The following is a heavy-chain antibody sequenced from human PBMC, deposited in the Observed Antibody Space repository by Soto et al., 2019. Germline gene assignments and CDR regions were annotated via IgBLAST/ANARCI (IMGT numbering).Heavy chain of an antibody. Sequence: GGSLRLSCAASGFTFSSYGMHWVRQAPGKGLEWVAVISYDGNNKDYADSVKGRFTISRDNSKNTLYLQMNSLRAADTAVYYCAKDGGYAQTYYYMDVWGKGTTVTVSS. J-gene: IGHJ6*03. CDR3: AKDGGYAQTYYYMDV. CDR2: ISYDGNNK. V-gene: IGHV3-30*18. D-gene: IGHD5-12*01. CDR1: GFTFSSYG.